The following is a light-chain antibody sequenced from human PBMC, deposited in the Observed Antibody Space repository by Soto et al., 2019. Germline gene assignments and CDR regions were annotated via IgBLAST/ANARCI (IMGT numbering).Light chain of an antibody. Sequence: EIVMTQSPATLSVSPGERATLSCRASQSVSGNLAWYQQKPGQAPRLLIYGASTRATGIPARFSGSGSGTEFALTISSLQAEDFGVYYCQQYNNWPPTFGQGTKVEIQ. CDR1: QSVSGN. CDR3: QQYNNWPPT. CDR2: GAS. J-gene: IGKJ1*01. V-gene: IGKV3D-15*01.